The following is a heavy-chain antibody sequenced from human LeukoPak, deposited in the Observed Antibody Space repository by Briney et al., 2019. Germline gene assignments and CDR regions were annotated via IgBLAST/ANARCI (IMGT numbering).Heavy chain of an antibody. CDR1: GGSISNYY. D-gene: IGHD3-10*01. CDR3: ARSHGSGSYYNLNDY. J-gene: IGHJ4*02. Sequence: SETLSLTCTVSGGSISNYYWSWIRQPPGKGLEWIGYIYYSGSTNYNPSLRSRVTIPVDTSKNQFSLKLSSVTAADTAVYYCARSHGSGSYYNLNDYWGQGTLVTVSS. CDR2: IYYSGST. V-gene: IGHV4-59*01.